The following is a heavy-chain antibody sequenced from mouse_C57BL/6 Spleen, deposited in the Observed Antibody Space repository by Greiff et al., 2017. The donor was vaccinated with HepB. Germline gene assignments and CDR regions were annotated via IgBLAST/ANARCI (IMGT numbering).Heavy chain of an antibody. CDR2: ISYSGST. J-gene: IGHJ2*01. CDR1: GYSITSGYG. D-gene: IGHD1-2*01. V-gene: IGHV3-2*02. Sequence: EVQLQESGPGLVKPSQSLSITCTVTGYSITSGYGWNWIRQFPGNKLEWMGYISYSGSTNYNPSLTSRIPITRDTSKKQFFLMLNSVTTEETATYYCARTARIKYSCQGTTLTVAS. CDR3: ARTARIKY.